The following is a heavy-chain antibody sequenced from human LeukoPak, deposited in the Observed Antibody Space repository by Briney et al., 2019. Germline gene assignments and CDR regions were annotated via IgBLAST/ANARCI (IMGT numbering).Heavy chain of an antibody. CDR2: ISYDGSNK. D-gene: IGHD4-17*01. CDR1: GFAFSTYP. J-gene: IGHJ4*02. V-gene: IGHV3-30*04. Sequence: GRSLRLSCAASGFAFSTYPGHWVRQAPGKGLEWVAVISYDGSNKYYADSVKGRFTISRDNSKNTLYLQMNSLRAEDTAIYYCASRHYDFGYYWGQGTLVTVSS. CDR3: ASRHYDFGYY.